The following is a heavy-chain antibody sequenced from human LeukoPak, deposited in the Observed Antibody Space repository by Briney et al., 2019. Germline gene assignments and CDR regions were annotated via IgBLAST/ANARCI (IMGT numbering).Heavy chain of an antibody. CDR3: ARPSYYYDSSGYPALDAFDI. CDR2: ISAYNGNT. V-gene: IGHV1-18*01. CDR1: GYTFTSYG. Sequence: ASVKVSCKASGYTFTSYGISWVRQAPGQGLEWMGWISAYNGNTNYAQKLQGRVTMTTDTSTSTAYMELRSLRSDDTAVYYCARPSYYYDSSGYPALDAFDIWGQGTMVIVSS. D-gene: IGHD3-22*01. J-gene: IGHJ3*02.